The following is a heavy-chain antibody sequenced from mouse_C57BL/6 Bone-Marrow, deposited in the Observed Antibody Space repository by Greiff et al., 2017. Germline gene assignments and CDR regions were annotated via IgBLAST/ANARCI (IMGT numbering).Heavy chain of an antibody. Sequence: DVMLVESGGDLVKPGGSLKLSCAASGFTFSSYGMSWVRQTPDKRLEWVATISIGGSYTYYPDSVKGRFTISRDNAKNTQYLQRSSLKSEDTAMYYCARRRAWFAYWGQGTLVTVSA. CDR3: ARRRAWFAY. J-gene: IGHJ3*01. V-gene: IGHV5-6*02. CDR2: ISIGGSYT. CDR1: GFTFSSYG.